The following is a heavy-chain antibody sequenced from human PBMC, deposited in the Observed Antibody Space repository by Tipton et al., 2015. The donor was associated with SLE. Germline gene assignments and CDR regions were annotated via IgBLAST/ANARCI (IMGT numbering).Heavy chain of an antibody. Sequence: TLSLTCTVSGGSISSHYWSWIRQPPGKGLEWIGEINHSGSTNYNPSLKSRVTISVDTSKNQFSLKLSSVTAADTAVYYCARGLRITMVRGVPFDYWGQGTLVTVSS. CDR3: ARGLRITMVRGVPFDY. J-gene: IGHJ4*02. V-gene: IGHV4-34*01. D-gene: IGHD3-10*01. CDR1: GGSISSHY. CDR2: INHSGST.